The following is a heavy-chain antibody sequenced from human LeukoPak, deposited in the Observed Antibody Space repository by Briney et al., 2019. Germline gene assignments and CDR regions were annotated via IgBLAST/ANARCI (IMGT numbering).Heavy chain of an antibody. CDR2: IGTAGDT. CDR3: ARGILYDSSGYYGMDV. CDR1: GFTFSSYD. D-gene: IGHD3-22*01. V-gene: IGHV3-13*01. J-gene: IGHJ6*02. Sequence: GGSLRLSCAASGFTFSSYDMHWVRQATGKGLEWVSAIGTAGDTYYPGSVKGRFTISRDNAKNSLYLQMNSLRAGDTAVYYCARGILYDSSGYYGMDVWGQGTTVTVSS.